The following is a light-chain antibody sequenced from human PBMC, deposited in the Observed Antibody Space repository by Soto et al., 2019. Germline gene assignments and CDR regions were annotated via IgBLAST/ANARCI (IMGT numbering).Light chain of an antibody. CDR3: QQSYSTPYT. J-gene: IGKJ2*01. Sequence: DIQMTQSPSSLSASVGDRVTITCRASQSISSYLNWYQQKPGKATKFLIYAASSLQSGVPSRFSGSGSGTDFTLTISSLQPEDFATYYCQQSYSTPYTFGQGTKLEIK. V-gene: IGKV1-39*01. CDR2: AAS. CDR1: QSISSY.